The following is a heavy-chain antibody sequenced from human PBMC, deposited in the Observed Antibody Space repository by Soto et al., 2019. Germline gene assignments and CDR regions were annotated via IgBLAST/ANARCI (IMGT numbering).Heavy chain of an antibody. CDR3: ASGATYYDFWSGYPLGMDV. CDR2: IYYSGST. Sequence: QVQLQESGPGLVKPSQTLSLTCTVSGGSISSGGYYWSWIRQHPGKGLEWIGYIYYSGSTYYNPSLKSRVTISVDTSKNQFSLKLSSVTAADTAVYYCASGATYYDFWSGYPLGMDVWGQGTTVTVSS. V-gene: IGHV4-31*03. CDR1: GGSISSGGYY. D-gene: IGHD3-3*01. J-gene: IGHJ6*02.